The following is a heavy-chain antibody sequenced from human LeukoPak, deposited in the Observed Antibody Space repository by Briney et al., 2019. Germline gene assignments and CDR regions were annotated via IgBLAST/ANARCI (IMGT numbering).Heavy chain of an antibody. CDR2: IYYSGST. V-gene: IGHV4-59*01. CDR3: ARVRNPGGSLAGYFDY. J-gene: IGHJ4*02. CDR1: GGSISSYY. D-gene: IGHD1-26*01. Sequence: SETLSLTCTVSGGSISSYYWSWIRQPPGKGLEWIGYIYYSGSTNYNPSLKSRVTISVDTSKNQFSLKLSSVTAADTAVYYCARVRNPGGSLAGYFDYWGQGTLVTVSS.